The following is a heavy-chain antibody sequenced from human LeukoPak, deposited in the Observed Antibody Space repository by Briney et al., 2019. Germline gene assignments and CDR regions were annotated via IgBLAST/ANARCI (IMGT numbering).Heavy chain of an antibody. J-gene: IGHJ6*02. D-gene: IGHD2/OR15-2a*01. V-gene: IGHV4-34*01. CDR2: INHSGST. CDR1: GGSFSGYF. CDR3: SMASYYYYGMDV. Sequence: SETLSLTCAVYGGSFSGYFWSWIRQPPGKGLEWIGEINHSGSTNYNPSLKSRVTISVDTSKNQFSLKLSSVTAADTAVYYCSMASYYYYGMDVWGQGTTVTVSS.